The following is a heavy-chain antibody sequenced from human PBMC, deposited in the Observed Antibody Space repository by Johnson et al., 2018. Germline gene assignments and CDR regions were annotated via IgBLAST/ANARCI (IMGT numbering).Heavy chain of an antibody. D-gene: IGHD1-26*01. J-gene: IGHJ3*02. CDR2: ISYDGNNK. CDR1: GFTFGHYA. Sequence: QVQLVQSGGGVVQPGRSLRLSCAASGFTFGHYAMHWVRQAPGKGLEWVAIISYDGNNKYYGDSMKGRFTISRDNFKKTVYLQMNSLRAEDTAVYYCVKEGPRVVGATWGDACDSWGQGTMVTVSS. V-gene: IGHV3-30-3*01. CDR3: VKEGPRVVGATWGDACDS.